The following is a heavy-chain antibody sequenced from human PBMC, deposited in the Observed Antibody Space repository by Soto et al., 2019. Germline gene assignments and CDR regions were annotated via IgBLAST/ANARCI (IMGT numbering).Heavy chain of an antibody. CDR3: ARGDSTDCSNGVCSFFYNHDMDV. CDR1: GYSFTDDH. D-gene: IGHD2-8*01. CDR2: INPKSGGT. Sequence: DSVKVSCKASGYSFTDDHIHWVRQAPGQGLEWLGRINPKSGGTSTAQKFQGWVTMTTETSISTASMELTRLTSDDTAIYYCARGDSTDCSNGVCSFFYNHDMDVWG. V-gene: IGHV1-2*04. J-gene: IGHJ6*02.